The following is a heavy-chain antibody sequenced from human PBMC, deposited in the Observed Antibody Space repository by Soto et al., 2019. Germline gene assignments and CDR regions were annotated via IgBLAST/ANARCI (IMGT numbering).Heavy chain of an antibody. CDR3: ARSHSAYHYHAMDA. Sequence: GASVKVSCKTSRYIFTGYYMHWVRQAPGQGLEWMGWINPNSGDTNYAQRFKGRVPMTSDTSINTAYLELSRLRPGDTAVFFCARSHSAYHYHAMDAWGQGTTVTV. J-gene: IGHJ6*02. V-gene: IGHV1-2*02. CDR1: RYIFTGYY. CDR2: INPNSGDT.